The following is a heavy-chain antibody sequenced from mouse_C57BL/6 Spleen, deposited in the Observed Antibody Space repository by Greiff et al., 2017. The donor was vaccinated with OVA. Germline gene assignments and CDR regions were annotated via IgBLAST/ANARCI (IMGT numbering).Heavy chain of an antibody. V-gene: IGHV5-4*01. J-gene: IGHJ4*01. Sequence: EVHLVESGEGLVKPGGSLKLSCAASGFTFSSYAMSWVRQTPEKRLEWVAYISDGGSYTYYPDNVKGRFTISRDNAKNNLYLQMSHLKSEDTAMYYCARDAYSNYDYAMDYWGQGTSVTVSS. CDR3: ARDAYSNYDYAMDY. CDR2: ISDGGSYT. D-gene: IGHD2-5*01. CDR1: GFTFSSYA.